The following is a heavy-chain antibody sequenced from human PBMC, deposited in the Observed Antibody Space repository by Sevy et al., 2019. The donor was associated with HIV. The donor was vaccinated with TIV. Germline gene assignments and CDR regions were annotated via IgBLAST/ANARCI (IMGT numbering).Heavy chain of an antibody. CDR2: ISYDGSNQ. CDR1: GFTFSSYG. V-gene: IGHV3-30*18. CDR3: AKDHNYYGSGSYYFLGNYYYYYGMDV. D-gene: IGHD3-10*01. J-gene: IGHJ6*02. Sequence: GGSLRLSCAASGFTFSSYGMHWVRQAPGKGLEWVAVISYDGSNQYYADSGKGRFTISTDNSKNTLYMQMNSPRAEVTAVYYCAKDHNYYGSGSYYFLGNYYYYYGMDVWGQGTTVTVSS.